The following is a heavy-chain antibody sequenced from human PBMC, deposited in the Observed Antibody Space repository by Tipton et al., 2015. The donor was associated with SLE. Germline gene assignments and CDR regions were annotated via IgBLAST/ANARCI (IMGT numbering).Heavy chain of an antibody. Sequence: SLRLSCAASGFTFSSYSMNWVRQAPGKGLEWASSISSSSSYIYYADSVKGRFTISRDNAKNSLYLQMNSLRAEDTAVYYCARDYSGSYYPCFDYWGQGTLVTVSS. D-gene: IGHD1-26*01. J-gene: IGHJ4*02. V-gene: IGHV3-21*01. CDR1: GFTFSSYS. CDR3: ARDYSGSYYPCFDY. CDR2: ISSSSSYI.